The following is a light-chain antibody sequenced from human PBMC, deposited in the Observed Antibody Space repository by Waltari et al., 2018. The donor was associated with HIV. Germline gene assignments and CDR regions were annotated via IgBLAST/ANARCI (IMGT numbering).Light chain of an antibody. V-gene: IGKV4-1*01. J-gene: IGKJ4*01. CDR2: WAS. Sequence: DIVMTQSPDSLSVSLGERATINCRSSQSIFYTSTNKNYLAWYQLKPGQTPKLLIYWASTRESGVPDRFTGSGSGTEFTLTITSLQAEDVAVYYCQQYYATPLTFGGGTKVEIK. CDR1: QSIFYTSTNKNY. CDR3: QQYYATPLT.